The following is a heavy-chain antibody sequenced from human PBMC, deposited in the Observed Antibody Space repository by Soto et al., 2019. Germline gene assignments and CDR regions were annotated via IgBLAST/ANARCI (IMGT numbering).Heavy chain of an antibody. CDR3: ARGYCSSTICYIWDNWFDP. CDR1: GGSISSYY. D-gene: IGHD2-2*02. Sequence: QVQLQESGPGLVKPSETLSLTCTVSGGSISSYYWSWIRQPPGKGLEWIGYIYYSGRTNYNPSPKSRVTISVDTSKNQFSLKLSSVTAADTAVYYCARGYCSSTICYIWDNWFDPWGQGTLVTVSS. V-gene: IGHV4-59*01. CDR2: IYYSGRT. J-gene: IGHJ5*02.